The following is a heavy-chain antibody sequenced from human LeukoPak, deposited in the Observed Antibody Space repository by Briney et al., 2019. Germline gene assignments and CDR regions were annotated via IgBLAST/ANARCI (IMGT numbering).Heavy chain of an antibody. V-gene: IGHV4-34*01. CDR3: ARGLTRTYTKGDY. CDR2: INHSGST. CDR1: GGSFSGYY. J-gene: IGHJ4*02. Sequence: PSETLSLTCAVYGGSFSGYYWSWIRQPPGKGLEWIGEINHSGSTNYNPSLKSRVTISVDTSKNQFSLKLSSVTAADTAVYYCARGLTRTYTKGDYWGQGTLVTVSS. D-gene: IGHD3-3*01.